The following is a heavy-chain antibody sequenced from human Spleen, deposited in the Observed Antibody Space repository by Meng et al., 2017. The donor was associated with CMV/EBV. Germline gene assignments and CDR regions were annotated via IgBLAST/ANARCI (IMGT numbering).Heavy chain of an antibody. CDR1: GFTFSGYS. V-gene: IGHV3-21*01. CDR2: ISSSSRYI. D-gene: IGHD6-19*01. CDR3: ATRMGTGYTSD. Sequence: RGSLRLSCAASGFTFSGYSMNWVRQAPGKGLEWVSMISSSSRYIYYADSVKGRFTISRDNAENSLYLQMNNLRADDTAVYYCATRMGTGYTSDWGQGTLVTVSS. J-gene: IGHJ4*02.